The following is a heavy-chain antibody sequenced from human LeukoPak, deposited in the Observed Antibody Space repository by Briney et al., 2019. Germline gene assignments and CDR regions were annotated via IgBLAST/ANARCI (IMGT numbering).Heavy chain of an antibody. D-gene: IGHD6-19*01. CDR2: IYYSGST. J-gene: IGHJ4*02. V-gene: IGHV4-59*04. CDR3: ARVVPMYSSDWYDDY. CDR1: GGSISSYY. Sequence: SETLSLTCTVSGGSISSYYWSWIRHPPGKGLEWIGYIYYSGSTYYNPSLKSRVTISVDTSKNQFSLKLSSVTAADTAVYYCARVVPMYSSDWYDDYWGQGTLVTVSS.